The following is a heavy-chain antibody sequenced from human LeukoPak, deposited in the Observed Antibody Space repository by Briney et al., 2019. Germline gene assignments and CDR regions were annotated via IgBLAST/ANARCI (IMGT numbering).Heavy chain of an antibody. Sequence: PGGSLRLSCAASGFTFSSYAMSWVRQAPGKGLEWVSAIYSGGEIHYVDSVKGRFTISRDNSKNTLYLQMNSLRAEDTAVYYCARNLHFDYWGQGTLITVSS. CDR3: ARNLHFDY. V-gene: IGHV3-53*01. CDR1: GFTFSSYA. J-gene: IGHJ4*02. CDR2: IYSGGEI.